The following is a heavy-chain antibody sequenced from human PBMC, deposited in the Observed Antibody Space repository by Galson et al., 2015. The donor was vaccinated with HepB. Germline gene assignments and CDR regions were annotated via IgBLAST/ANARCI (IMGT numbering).Heavy chain of an antibody. CDR1: GFTLSNFE. CDR2: ISSSGSIV. J-gene: IGHJ4*02. CDR3: ARFGDLPYFAY. Sequence: SLRLSCAASGFTLSNFEMNWVRQAPGKGLEWVSYISSSGSIVQYADSVKGRFTVSKDYAKNSLFLQMNSLRAEDTAVYYCARFGDLPYFAYWSQGALVTVSS. D-gene: IGHD2-21*01. V-gene: IGHV3-48*03.